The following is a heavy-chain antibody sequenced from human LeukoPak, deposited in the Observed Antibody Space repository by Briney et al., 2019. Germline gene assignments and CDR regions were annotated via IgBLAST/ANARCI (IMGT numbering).Heavy chain of an antibody. V-gene: IGHV1-8*03. D-gene: IGHD3-22*01. Sequence: ASVKVSCKASGYTFTSYDINWVRQATGQGLEWMGWMNPNSGNTGYAQKFQGRVTITRNASISTAYMELSSLRSEDTAVYYCARGVYDSSGYYYGPYYFDYWGQGTLVTVSS. CDR1: GYTFTSYD. J-gene: IGHJ4*02. CDR3: ARGVYDSSGYYYGPYYFDY. CDR2: MNPNSGNT.